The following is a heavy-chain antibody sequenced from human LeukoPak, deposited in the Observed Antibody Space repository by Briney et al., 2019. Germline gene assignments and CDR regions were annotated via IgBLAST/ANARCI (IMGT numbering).Heavy chain of an antibody. CDR3: ARVVVSSSSDYFDY. CDR2: TSYDESNE. V-gene: IGHV3-30*04. J-gene: IGHJ4*02. Sequence: GKSLRLSCAASGFTFSNYAMHWVRQAPGKGLEWVAVTSYDESNEYYADSVKGRFTISRDNSKKTLYLQMNSLRSEDTAVYYCARVVVSSSSDYFDYWGQGTLVIVSS. D-gene: IGHD6-6*01. CDR1: GFTFSNYA.